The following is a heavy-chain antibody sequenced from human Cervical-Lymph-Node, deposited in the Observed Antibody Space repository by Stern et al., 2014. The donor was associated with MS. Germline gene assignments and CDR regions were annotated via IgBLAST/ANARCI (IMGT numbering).Heavy chain of an antibody. Sequence: EVQLVESGGGLIQPGGSLRLSCAAPGFTVSKNYMRWVRQAPGKGLEWVSLIYNDGGTYYAGSVKGRFTISRDSSKNMLLLLMKSLRAEDTAMYYCARAIFGVNTAAMAPDAFDSWGQGTMVTVSS. CDR1: GFTVSKNY. CDR3: ARAIFGVNTAAMAPDAFDS. D-gene: IGHD3-3*01. J-gene: IGHJ3*01. V-gene: IGHV3-53*01. CDR2: IYNDGGT.